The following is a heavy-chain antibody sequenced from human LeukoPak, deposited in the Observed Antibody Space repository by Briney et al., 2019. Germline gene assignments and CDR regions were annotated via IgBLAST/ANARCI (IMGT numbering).Heavy chain of an antibody. V-gene: IGHV3-30*02. Sequence: GGSLRLSCAASGFTFSDYYMSWIRQAPGKGLEWVAFIRYDGSNKYYADSVKGRFTISRDNSKNTLYLQMNSLRAEGTAEYYCARDRYPFDIWGQGTMVTVSS. J-gene: IGHJ3*02. CDR2: IRYDGSNK. CDR1: GFTFSDYY. D-gene: IGHD2-2*02. CDR3: ARDRYPFDI.